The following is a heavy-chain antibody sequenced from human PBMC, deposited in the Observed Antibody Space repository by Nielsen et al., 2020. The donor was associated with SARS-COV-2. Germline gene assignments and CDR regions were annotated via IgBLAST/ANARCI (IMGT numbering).Heavy chain of an antibody. V-gene: IGHV3-30*03. CDR1: GFTFSNYG. D-gene: IGHD6-19*01. Sequence: GGSLRLSCAASGFTFSNYGMHWVRQAPGKGLEWVAVISYDGSNKYYADSVKGRFTISRDNSKNSLYLQMNSLRAEDTAVYYCARVGSSGWIQHWGQGTLVTVSS. CDR3: ARVGSSGWIQH. J-gene: IGHJ1*01. CDR2: ISYDGSNK.